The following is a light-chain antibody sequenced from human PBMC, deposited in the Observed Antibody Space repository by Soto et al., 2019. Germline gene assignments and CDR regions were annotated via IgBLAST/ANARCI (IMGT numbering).Light chain of an antibody. V-gene: IGLV2-14*01. J-gene: IGLJ3*02. CDR3: FSNTKSTTWV. Sequence: QSALTQPASVSGSPGQSIAISCTGTSSDVGYSNYVSWYQRHPGKAPKLIIYEVSNRPSGISDRFSGSKSANTASLTISGLQAEDEADYYCFSNTKSTTWVFGGGTKLTVL. CDR2: EVS. CDR1: SSDVGYSNY.